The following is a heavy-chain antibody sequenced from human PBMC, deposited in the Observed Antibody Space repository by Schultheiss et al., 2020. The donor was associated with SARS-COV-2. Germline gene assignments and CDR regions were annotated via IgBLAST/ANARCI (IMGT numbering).Heavy chain of an antibody. CDR1: GGTFSSYA. Sequence: SVKVSCKASGGTFSSYAISWVRQAPGQGLEWMGGIIPLFGTATYAQKFQDRVTITADESTSTAYMELSSLRSGDTAVYYCARGHDYADYTGTDWGQGTLVTVSS. D-gene: IGHD4-17*01. CDR3: ARGHDYADYTGTD. J-gene: IGHJ4*02. V-gene: IGHV1-69*13. CDR2: IIPLFGTA.